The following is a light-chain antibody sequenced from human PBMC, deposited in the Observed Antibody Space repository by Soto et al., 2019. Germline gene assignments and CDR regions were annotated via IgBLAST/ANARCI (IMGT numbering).Light chain of an antibody. V-gene: IGLV2-8*01. CDR1: SSDVGGYNY. J-gene: IGLJ1*01. CDR2: EVS. CDR3: TECAGSNTPYV. Sequence: QSALTQAPSASGTPGQSVTISCTGTSSDVGGYNYVSWYQQHPGKAPKLMIYEVSKRPSGVPDRFAGSKSGNTVALTVSGLQAEDDVDYSSTECAGSNTPYVFANGNKVTVL.